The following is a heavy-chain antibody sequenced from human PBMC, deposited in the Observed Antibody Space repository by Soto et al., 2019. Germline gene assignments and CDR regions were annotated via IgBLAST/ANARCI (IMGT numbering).Heavy chain of an antibody. CDR2: INPDSGGT. CDR3: AIGQYSSSWHSTYYFDY. CDR1: GYTFTGYY. V-gene: IGHV1-2*02. D-gene: IGHD6-13*01. Sequence: GGSVKGSCQASGYTFTGYYIHWVGQARGQGLEWMGWINPDSGGTNDAQKFQGRVTMTRDTSISTAYMELSRLRSDDTAVYYCAIGQYSSSWHSTYYFDYWGQGALVTVSS. J-gene: IGHJ4*02.